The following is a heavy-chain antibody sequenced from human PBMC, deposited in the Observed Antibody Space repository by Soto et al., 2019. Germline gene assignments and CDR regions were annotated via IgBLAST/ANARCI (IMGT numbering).Heavy chain of an antibody. CDR3: ARAGPSTVTTGFNYYGMDV. D-gene: IGHD4-4*01. Sequence: GGSLRLSCAASGFTFSSYGMHWVRQAPGKGLEWVAVIWYDGSNKYYADSVKGRFTISRDNSKNTLYLQMNSLRAEDTAVYYCARAGPSTVTTGFNYYGMDVWGQGTTVTVSS. CDR1: GFTFSSYG. V-gene: IGHV3-33*01. CDR2: IWYDGSNK. J-gene: IGHJ6*02.